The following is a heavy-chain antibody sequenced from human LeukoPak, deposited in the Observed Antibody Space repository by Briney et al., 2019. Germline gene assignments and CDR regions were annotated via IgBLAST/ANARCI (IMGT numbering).Heavy chain of an antibody. J-gene: IGHJ4*02. D-gene: IGHD3-22*01. CDR1: GYTFTGYY. Sequence: EASVKVSCKASGYTFTGYYMHWVRQAPGQGLEWMGWISPNSGGTNYARNFQGRATMTRDTSISTAYTELSRLRSDDTAVYYCAREYYDSSGYYSYYFDYWGQGTLVTVSS. CDR2: ISPNSGGT. V-gene: IGHV1-2*02. CDR3: AREYYDSSGYYSYYFDY.